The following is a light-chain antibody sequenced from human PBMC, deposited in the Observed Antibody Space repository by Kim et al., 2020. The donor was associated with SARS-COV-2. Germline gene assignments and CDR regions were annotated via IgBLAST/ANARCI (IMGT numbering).Light chain of an antibody. J-gene: IGKJ3*01. CDR1: QNINSH. Sequence: ASVGERVTITCRTSQNINSHLNWYHQKPGRDPKLLIYAASTLHGGVPSRFSGSGSETDFTLTISSLQPEDFATYFCQQTYISPFTFGPGTKVDIK. CDR2: AAS. V-gene: IGKV1-39*01. CDR3: QQTYISPFT.